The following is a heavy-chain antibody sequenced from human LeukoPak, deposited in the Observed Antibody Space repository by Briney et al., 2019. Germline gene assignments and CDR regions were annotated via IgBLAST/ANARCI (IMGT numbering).Heavy chain of an antibody. D-gene: IGHD2-15*01. J-gene: IGHJ5*02. Sequence: SETLSLTCTVSGYSISSGYYWGWIRQPPGKGLEWMGSIYQSGNTYYNPSLKSRVTISVDTSKNQFSLKLSSVPAADTAVYYCARDERPSYCSGGSCYFGWFDPWGQGTLVTVSS. CDR3: ARDERPSYCSGGSCYFGWFDP. CDR1: GYSISSGYY. CDR2: IYQSGNT. V-gene: IGHV4-38-2*02.